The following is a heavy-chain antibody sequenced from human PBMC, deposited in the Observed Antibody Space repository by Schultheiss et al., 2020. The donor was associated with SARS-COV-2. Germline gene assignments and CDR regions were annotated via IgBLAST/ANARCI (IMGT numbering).Heavy chain of an antibody. Sequence: SQTLSLTCTVSGGSISSSSYYWGWIRQPPGKGLEWIGEIYHSGSTNYNPSLKSRVTISVDTSKNQFSLKLSAVTAADTAVYYCARGDRGNYFYYMDVWGKGTAVTVSS. V-gene: IGHV4-39*01. D-gene: IGHD3-10*01. CDR1: GGSISSSSYY. CDR3: ARGDRGNYFYYMDV. J-gene: IGHJ6*03. CDR2: IYHSGST.